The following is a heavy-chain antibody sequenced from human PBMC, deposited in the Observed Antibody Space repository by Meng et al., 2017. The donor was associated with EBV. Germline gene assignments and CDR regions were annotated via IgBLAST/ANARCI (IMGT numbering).Heavy chain of an antibody. D-gene: IGHD3-22*01. Sequence: VPLARSGAEVKKPGASVKGSCKASGYTFTGYGISWVRKAPGQGLEWMGWISAYNGNTNYAQKLQGRVTKTTDTSTRTAYMELRSLRSDDTAVYYCARDGRLYDTPSPFDYWGQGTLVTVSS. V-gene: IGHV1-18*01. J-gene: IGHJ4*02. CDR1: GYTFTGYG. CDR3: ARDGRLYDTPSPFDY. CDR2: ISAYNGNT.